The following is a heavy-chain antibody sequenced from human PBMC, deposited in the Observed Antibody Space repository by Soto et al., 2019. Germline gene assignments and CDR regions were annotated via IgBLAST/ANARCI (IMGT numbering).Heavy chain of an antibody. CDR2: INHSGST. V-gene: IGHV4-34*01. J-gene: IGHJ5*02. Sequence: SETLSLICAVYGGSFSGYYWSWIRQPPGKGLEWIGEINHSGSTNYNPSLKSRVTVSVDTSKNQFSLKLSSVTAADTAVYYCARLRGYSYGQTGIDPWGQGTLVTVSS. CDR1: GGSFSGYY. CDR3: ARLRGYSYGQTGIDP. D-gene: IGHD5-18*01.